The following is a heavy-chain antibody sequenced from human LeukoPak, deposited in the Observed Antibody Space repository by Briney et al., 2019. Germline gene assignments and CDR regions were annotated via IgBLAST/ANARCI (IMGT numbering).Heavy chain of an antibody. V-gene: IGHV3-30-3*01. D-gene: IGHD1-26*01. CDR3: AKDHPDSGSSPGRDAFDI. J-gene: IGHJ3*02. CDR2: ISYDGSNK. Sequence: GGSLRLSCAASGFAFSSYAMHWVRQAPGKGLEWVAVISYDGSNKYYADSVKGRFTISRDNSKNTLYLQMNSLRAEDTAVYYCAKDHPDSGSSPGRDAFDIWGQGTMVTVSS. CDR1: GFAFSSYA.